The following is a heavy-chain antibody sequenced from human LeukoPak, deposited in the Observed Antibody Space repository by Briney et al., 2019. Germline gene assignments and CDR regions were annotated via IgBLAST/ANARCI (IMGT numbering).Heavy chain of an antibody. J-gene: IGHJ4*02. V-gene: IGHV3-23*01. CDR2: ISSIDGST. D-gene: IGHD1-26*01. Sequence: GGSLRLSCVGSGFTFSTHGMNWVRQAPGKGLEWVSGISSIDGSTYYADSVKGRFTVSRDNSKNTLYLQMNSLRAEDTAVYYCAKVASGSYYNWPFDYWGQGTLVTVSS. CDR3: AKVASGSYYNWPFDY. CDR1: GFTFSTHG.